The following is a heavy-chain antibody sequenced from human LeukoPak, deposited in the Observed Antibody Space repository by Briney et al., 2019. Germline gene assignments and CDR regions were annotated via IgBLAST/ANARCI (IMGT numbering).Heavy chain of an antibody. CDR2: IYHSGST. Sequence: PSETLSLTCAVSGYSISSGYYWGWIRQPPGKGLEWIRRIYHSGSTYYNPSLKSRVTISVDTSKNQFSLKLSSVTAADTAVYYCARQDIVVVPAAIGISRVGYWGQGALVTVSS. D-gene: IGHD2-2*02. V-gene: IGHV4-38-2*01. J-gene: IGHJ4*02. CDR3: ARQDIVVVPAAIGISRVGY. CDR1: GYSISSGYY.